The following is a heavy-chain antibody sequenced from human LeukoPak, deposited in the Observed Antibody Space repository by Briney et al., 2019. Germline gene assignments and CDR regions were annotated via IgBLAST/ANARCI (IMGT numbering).Heavy chain of an antibody. CDR3: ARDRVGMDV. Sequence: ASVKVSCKASGYTFTSYDINWVRQGTGQGLEWVGWMNPKSGNTGNAQKFQGRVTMTRDNPISTAYMELSSLRSEDTAVYYCARDRVGMDVWGKGTTVTVSS. D-gene: IGHD2-15*01. CDR1: GYTFTSYD. J-gene: IGHJ6*03. CDR2: MNPKSGNT. V-gene: IGHV1-8*01.